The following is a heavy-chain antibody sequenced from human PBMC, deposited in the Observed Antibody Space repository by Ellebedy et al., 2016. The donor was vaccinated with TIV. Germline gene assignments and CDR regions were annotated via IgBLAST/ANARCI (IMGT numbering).Heavy chain of an antibody. Sequence: GESLKISCAASGFAFSNYGMHWVRQAPGKGLEWVAFIRYDGSNKYYADSVKGRFTISRDNSKNTLYLQMNSLRAEDTAVFYCAKDFGPDYYGSGSYYLRYYYYGMDVWGQGTTVTVSS. D-gene: IGHD3-10*01. V-gene: IGHV3-30*02. CDR2: IRYDGSNK. CDR1: GFAFSNYG. CDR3: AKDFGPDYYGSGSYYLRYYYYGMDV. J-gene: IGHJ6*02.